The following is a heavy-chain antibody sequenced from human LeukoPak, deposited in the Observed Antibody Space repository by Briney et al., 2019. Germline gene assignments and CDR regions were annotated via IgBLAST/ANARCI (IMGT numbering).Heavy chain of an antibody. D-gene: IGHD5-18*01. CDR2: ISSSSSTI. CDR3: ARDLHSYGY. J-gene: IGHJ4*02. Sequence: TGGSLILSCAASGFTFNIYEMNWVRQAPGKGLEWVSYISSSSSTIYYADSVKGRFTISRDNAKNSLYLQMNSLRAEDTAVYYCARDLHSYGYRGQGTLVTVSS. CDR1: GFTFNIYE. V-gene: IGHV3-48*03.